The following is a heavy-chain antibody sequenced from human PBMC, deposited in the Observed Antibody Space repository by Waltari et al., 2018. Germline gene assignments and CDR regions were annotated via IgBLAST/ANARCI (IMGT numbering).Heavy chain of an antibody. D-gene: IGHD6-19*01. J-gene: IGHJ5*02. CDR3: ARDRRIAVAGTGWFDP. Sequence: QVQLQESGPGLVKPSQTLSLTCTVSGGSISSGSYYWRWIRPPAGKGLEWIGRIYTSGSTNYNPSLKSRVTISVDTSKNQFSLKLSSVTAADTAVYYCARDRRIAVAGTGWFDPWGQGTLVTVSS. CDR2: IYTSGST. V-gene: IGHV4-61*02. CDR1: GGSISSGSYY.